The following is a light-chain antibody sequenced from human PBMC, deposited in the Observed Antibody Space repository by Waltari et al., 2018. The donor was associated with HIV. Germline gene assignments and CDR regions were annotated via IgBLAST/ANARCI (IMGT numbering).Light chain of an antibody. CDR2: GKN. Sequence: SSELTQDATVSVALGQTVRITCQGDNLITYSASWYQQKPGQAPVLVIVGKNNRPSGIPDRFSGSTSGNTASLTITGAQAEDEADYYCKSRDSSGNHVLFGGGTKLTVL. CDR3: KSRDSSGNHVL. J-gene: IGLJ2*01. CDR1: NLITYS. V-gene: IGLV3-19*01.